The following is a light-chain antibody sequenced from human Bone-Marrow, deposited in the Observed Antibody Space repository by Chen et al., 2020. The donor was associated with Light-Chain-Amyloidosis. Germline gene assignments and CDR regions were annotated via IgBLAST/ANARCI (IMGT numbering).Light chain of an antibody. CDR1: SSDVGGDNH. CDR2: EVT. Sequence: QSALTPPASVSGSPGQSITISCTGTSSDVGGDNHVSWYQQHPDKAPKLMLYEVTNRPSWVPYRCSGSKSDNTASRTLSGLQTEDEADYFCSSYTIANTLVFGSGTRVTVL. V-gene: IGLV2-14*01. J-gene: IGLJ1*01. CDR3: SSYTIANTLV.